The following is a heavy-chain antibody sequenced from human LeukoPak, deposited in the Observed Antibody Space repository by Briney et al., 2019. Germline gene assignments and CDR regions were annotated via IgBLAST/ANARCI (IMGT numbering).Heavy chain of an antibody. J-gene: IGHJ5*02. CDR1: GGSIINRSYY. V-gene: IGHV4-61*01. Sequence: PSETLSLTCTVSGGSIINRSYYWSWIRQPPGKGLEWIGYTYYSGSTNYNPSLKSRVTISVDTSKNQFSLKLSSVTAADTAVYYCARDRLLGWFDPWGQGTLVTVSS. CDR2: TYYSGST. D-gene: IGHD6-25*01. CDR3: ARDRLLGWFDP.